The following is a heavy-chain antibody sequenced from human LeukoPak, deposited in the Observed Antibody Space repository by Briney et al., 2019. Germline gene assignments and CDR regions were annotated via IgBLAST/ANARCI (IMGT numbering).Heavy chain of an antibody. CDR1: GFTFGSYG. CDR2: IRYDGSNK. V-gene: IGHV3-30*02. Sequence: GGSLRLSCAASGFTFGSYGMHWVRQAPGKGLEWVAFIRYDGSNKYYADSVKGRFTISRDNSKNTPYLQMNSLRAEDMALYYCAKDIGGRFSYYFDYWGQGTLVTVSS. CDR3: AKDIGGRFSYYFDY. D-gene: IGHD3-3*01. J-gene: IGHJ4*02.